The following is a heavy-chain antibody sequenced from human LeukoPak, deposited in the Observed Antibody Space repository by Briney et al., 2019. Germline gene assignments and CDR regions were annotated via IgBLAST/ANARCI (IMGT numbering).Heavy chain of an antibody. J-gene: IGHJ4*02. D-gene: IGHD5-24*01. V-gene: IGHV4-34*01. Sequence: GSLRLSCAASGFTFSDYYMSWIRQSPGKGLEWIGEIYHSGSSNYNLSFKSRVTISVDKSKNQFSLKVTSVTAADTAVYFCAREEMATTLHVPYWGRGTLVTVSS. CDR2: IYHSGSS. CDR3: AREEMATTLHVPY. CDR1: GFTFSDYY.